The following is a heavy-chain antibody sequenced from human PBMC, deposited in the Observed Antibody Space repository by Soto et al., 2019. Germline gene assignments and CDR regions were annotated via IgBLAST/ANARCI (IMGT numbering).Heavy chain of an antibody. J-gene: IGHJ4*02. V-gene: IGHV3-30*18. D-gene: IGHD3-10*01. CDR2: IFGDGSNK. CDR3: AKDLSSQYYYGSGSPIFDY. CDR1: GFTVGNNY. Sequence: GSLRLSCAASGFTVGNNYMSWVRQAPTKGLEWLSVIFGDGSNKYYADSVKGRFTISRDNSKNTLYLQMNSLRAGDTAVYYCAKDLSSQYYYGSGSPIFDYWGQGTLVTIS.